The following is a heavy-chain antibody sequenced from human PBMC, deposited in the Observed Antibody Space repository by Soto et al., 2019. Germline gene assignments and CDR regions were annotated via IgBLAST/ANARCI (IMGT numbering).Heavy chain of an antibody. J-gene: IGHJ4*02. CDR2: IWSDGSRK. Sequence: GGSLRLSCAASGFTFSNYGMHWVRQAPDKGLEWVAVIWSDGSRKSYADSVRGRFTISRDDSKKTLYLEMSSLRVGDTAVYYCARDLGYSDFDVHYWGQGTLVTVSS. D-gene: IGHD4-17*01. V-gene: IGHV3-33*01. CDR3: ARDLGYSDFDVHY. CDR1: GFTFSNYG.